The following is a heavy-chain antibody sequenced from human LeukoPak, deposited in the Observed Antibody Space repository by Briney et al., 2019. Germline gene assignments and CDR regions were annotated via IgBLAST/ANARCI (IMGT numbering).Heavy chain of an antibody. CDR2: IYYSGST. J-gene: IGHJ4*02. CDR1: GGSTSSYY. Sequence: SETLSLTCTVSGGSTSSYYWSWIRQPPGKGLEWIGYIYYSGSTNYNPSLKSRVTISVDTSKNQFSLKLSSVTAADTAVYYCARATRYSYGYYFDYWGQGTLVTVSS. V-gene: IGHV4-59*01. CDR3: ARATRYSYGYYFDY. D-gene: IGHD5-18*01.